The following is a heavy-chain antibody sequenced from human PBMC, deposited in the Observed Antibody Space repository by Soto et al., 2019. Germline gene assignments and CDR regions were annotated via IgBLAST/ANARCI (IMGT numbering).Heavy chain of an antibody. J-gene: IGHJ4*02. V-gene: IGHV3-74*01. CDR1: GFTFSSYW. D-gene: IGHD6-19*01. CDR2: IHFDGSTT. CDR3: ARDAYISGYYQFDY. Sequence: GGSLRLSCAASGFTFSSYWMHWVRQVPGKGLVWVSRIHFDGSTTHYADSVKGRFTFSRDNAKNTLSLQMNSLRAEDTAVYYCARDAYISGYYQFDYWGRGTLVTVSS.